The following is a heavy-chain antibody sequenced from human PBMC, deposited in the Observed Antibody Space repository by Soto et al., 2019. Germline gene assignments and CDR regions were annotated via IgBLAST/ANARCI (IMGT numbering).Heavy chain of an antibody. Sequence: ASVKVSFKASGYTFTSYGISWLRQAPIQGLEWMGWISAYNGNTNYAQKLQGRVPWTTDTSTSKAYRELRSLRSDDTDVDYCARVGLITIFGVVTSGGAFDIWGQGTMVTVSS. D-gene: IGHD3-3*01. J-gene: IGHJ3*02. CDR3: ARVGLITIFGVVTSGGAFDI. CDR2: ISAYNGNT. CDR1: GYTFTSYG. V-gene: IGHV1-18*01.